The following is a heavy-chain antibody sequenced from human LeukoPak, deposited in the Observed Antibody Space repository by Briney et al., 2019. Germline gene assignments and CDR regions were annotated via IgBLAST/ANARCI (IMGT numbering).Heavy chain of an antibody. D-gene: IGHD5-24*01. CDR1: GFTFSSYA. V-gene: IGHV3-30-3*01. CDR3: VKSAGKDGYRDVLDI. CDR2: ISYDGSNK. J-gene: IGHJ3*02. Sequence: PGGSLRLSCAASGFTFSSYAMHWVRQAPGKGLEWVAVISYDGSNKYYADSVKGRFTISRDTFRNTLLLQMNSLRADDTAVYYCVKSAGKDGYRDVLDIWGQGTVVTVSS.